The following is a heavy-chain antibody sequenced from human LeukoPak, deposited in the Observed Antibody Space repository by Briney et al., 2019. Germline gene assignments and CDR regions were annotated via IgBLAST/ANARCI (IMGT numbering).Heavy chain of an antibody. CDR1: GFTFRSHW. CDR2: ISSDGSST. V-gene: IGHV3-74*01. J-gene: IGHJ4*02. Sequence: GGSLRLSCGAYGFTFRSHWMHWVRHPPGKGLVWVSRISSDGSSTSYADSVKGRFTISRDNAKNTLYLQINSLRAEDTAVYYCARDRSYSVDYWGQGTLVTVSS. D-gene: IGHD3-10*01. CDR3: ARDRSYSVDY.